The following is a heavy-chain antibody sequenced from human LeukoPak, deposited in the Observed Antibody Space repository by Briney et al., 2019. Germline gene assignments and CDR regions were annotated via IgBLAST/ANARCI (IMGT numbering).Heavy chain of an antibody. CDR2: IYHRGTT. CDR1: GYSISSSYY. V-gene: IGHV4-38-2*02. J-gene: IGHJ5*02. D-gene: IGHD4-17*01. Sequence: SETLSLTCTVSGYSISSSYYWGWIRQPPGKGLEWIGSIYHRGTTYYNPSLESRVTISVDTSKNQFSLKLSSVTAADTAVYHCARDSWTVTPYSWFDPWGRGTLVTVSS. CDR3: ARDSWTVTPYSWFDP.